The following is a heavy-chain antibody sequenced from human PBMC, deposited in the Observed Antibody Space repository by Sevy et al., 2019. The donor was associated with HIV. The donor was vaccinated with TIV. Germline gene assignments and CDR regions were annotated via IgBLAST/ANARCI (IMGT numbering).Heavy chain of an antibody. J-gene: IGHJ6*02. CDR1: GFTFSSYG. CDR3: ARDPTFCSGGSCYSGHYYYYGMDV. Sequence: GGSLRPSCAASGFTFSSYGMHWVRQAPGKGLEWVAVIWYDGSNKYYADSVKGRFTISRDNSKNTLYLQMNSLRAEDTAVYYCARDPTFCSGGSCYSGHYYYYGMDVWGQGTMVTVSS. V-gene: IGHV3-33*01. D-gene: IGHD2-15*01. CDR2: IWYDGSNK.